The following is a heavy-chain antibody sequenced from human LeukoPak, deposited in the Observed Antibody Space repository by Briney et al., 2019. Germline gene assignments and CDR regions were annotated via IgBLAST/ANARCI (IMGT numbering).Heavy chain of an antibody. CDR2: INHSGST. V-gene: IGHV4-34*01. CDR3: ARGKQGYSSSWYDY. Sequence: SETLSLTCAVHGGSFSGYYWSWIRQPPGKGLEWIGEINHSGSTNYNPSLKSRVTISVDTSKNQFSLKLSSVTAADTAVYYCARGKQGYSSSWYDYWGQGTLVTVSS. CDR1: GGSFSGYY. J-gene: IGHJ4*02. D-gene: IGHD6-13*01.